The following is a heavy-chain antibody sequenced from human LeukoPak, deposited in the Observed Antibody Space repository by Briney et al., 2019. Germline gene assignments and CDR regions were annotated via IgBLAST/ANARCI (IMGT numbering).Heavy chain of an antibody. CDR3: TKDDGNNYGCLDY. V-gene: IGHV3-21*01. CDR2: IDSSSNYI. CDR1: GFTISSNS. J-gene: IGHJ4*02. Sequence: GGSLRLSCTVSGFTISSNSMSWVRQAPGKGLEWVSSIDSSSNYIYYADSLKGRFIISRDNAKNSLFLQINSLRAEDTAVYYCTKDDGNNYGCLDYWGQGTLVTVSS. D-gene: IGHD5-18*01.